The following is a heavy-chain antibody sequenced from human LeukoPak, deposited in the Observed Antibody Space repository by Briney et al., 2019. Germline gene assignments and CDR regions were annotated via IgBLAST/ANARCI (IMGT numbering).Heavy chain of an antibody. Sequence: SETLSLTCSVSGGSISSTSNYWAWVRQPPGKGLEWIGEINHSGSTNFNPSLKSRVTISVDTSKNQFSLKLNSVTAADTAVYYCARGCPGYSSGCSIDYWGQGTLVTVSS. CDR1: GGSISSTSNY. CDR2: INHSGST. J-gene: IGHJ4*02. D-gene: IGHD6-19*01. CDR3: ARGCPGYSSGCSIDY. V-gene: IGHV4-39*07.